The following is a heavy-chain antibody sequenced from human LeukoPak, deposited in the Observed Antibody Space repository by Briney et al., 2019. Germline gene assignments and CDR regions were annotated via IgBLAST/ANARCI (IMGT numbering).Heavy chain of an antibody. J-gene: IGHJ3*02. Sequence: GRSLRLSCAASGFTFSSYAMHWVRQAPGKGLEWVAVISYDGSNKYYADSVKGRFTISRDNSENTLYLQMNSLRAEDTAVYYCAGDGYSSSADAFDIWGQGTMVTVSS. D-gene: IGHD6-6*01. CDR3: AGDGYSSSADAFDI. CDR1: GFTFSSYA. CDR2: ISYDGSNK. V-gene: IGHV3-30-3*01.